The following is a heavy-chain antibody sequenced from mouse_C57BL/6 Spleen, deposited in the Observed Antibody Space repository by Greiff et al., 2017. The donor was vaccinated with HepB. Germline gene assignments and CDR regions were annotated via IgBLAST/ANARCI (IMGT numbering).Heavy chain of an antibody. CDR1: GFNIKNTY. CDR3: ALITTVVAPTGGFDV. CDR2: IDPANGNT. D-gene: IGHD1-1*01. J-gene: IGHJ1*03. Sequence: LVESVAELVRPGASVKLSCTASGFNIKNTYMHWVKQRPEQGLEWIGRIDPANGNTKYAPKFQGKATITADTSSNTAYLQLSSLTSEDTAIYYCALITTVVAPTGGFDVWGTGTTVTVSS. V-gene: IGHV14-3*01.